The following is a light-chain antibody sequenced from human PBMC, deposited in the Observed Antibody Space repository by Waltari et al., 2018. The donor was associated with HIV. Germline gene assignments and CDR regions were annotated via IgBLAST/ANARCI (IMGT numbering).Light chain of an antibody. CDR2: GAS. V-gene: IGKV3-20*01. Sequence: IVLTQSPGTLPLSPGERATLSCRASQSVRKKYLGWYQQKPGQAPRLLIYGASSRATGIPDRFSGSGSGTDFTLTISRLEPEDFAVYYCQQYDFSPWTFGQGTKVEIK. J-gene: IGKJ1*01. CDR1: QSVRKKY. CDR3: QQYDFSPWT.